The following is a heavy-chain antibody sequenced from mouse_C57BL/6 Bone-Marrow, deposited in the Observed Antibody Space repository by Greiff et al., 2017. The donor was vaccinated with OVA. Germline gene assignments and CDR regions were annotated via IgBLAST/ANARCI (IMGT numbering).Heavy chain of an antibody. CDR2: ISNGGGST. CDR1: GFTFSDYY. J-gene: IGHJ4*01. CDR3: ARHSPTGYYYAMDY. D-gene: IGHD4-1*02. V-gene: IGHV5-12*01. Sequence: DVKLVESGGGLVQPGGSLKLSCAASGFTFSDYYMYWVRQTPEKRLEWVAYISNGGGSTYYPDTVKGRFTISRDNAKNTLYLQMSRLKSEDTAMYYCARHSPTGYYYAMDYWGQGTSVTVSS.